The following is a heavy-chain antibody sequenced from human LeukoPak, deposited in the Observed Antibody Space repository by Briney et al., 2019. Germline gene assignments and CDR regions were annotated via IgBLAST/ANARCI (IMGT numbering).Heavy chain of an antibody. CDR3: ARNGYSYGDTYYLDY. J-gene: IGHJ4*02. CDR1: GGSISSYY. Sequence: PSETLSLTCTVSGGSISSYYWSWIRQPPGKGLEWIGYIYYSGSTNYNPSLKSRVTISVDTSKNQFSLKLSSVTAADTAVYYCARNGYSYGDTYYLDYWGQGTLVTVSS. V-gene: IGHV4-59*08. D-gene: IGHD5-18*01. CDR2: IYYSGST.